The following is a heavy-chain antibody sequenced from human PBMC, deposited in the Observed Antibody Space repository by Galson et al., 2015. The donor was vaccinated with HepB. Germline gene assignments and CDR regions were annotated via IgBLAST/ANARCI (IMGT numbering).Heavy chain of an antibody. V-gene: IGHV3-21*01. CDR1: GFTFSSYS. CDR2: ISSSSSYI. Sequence: SLRLSCAASGFTFSSYSMNWVRQAPGKGLEWVSSISSSSSYIYYADSVKSRFTISRDNAKNSLYLQMNSLRAEDTAVYYCAREINVDIVATSGPRWFDPWGQGTLVTVSS. J-gene: IGHJ5*02. D-gene: IGHD5-12*01. CDR3: AREINVDIVATSGPRWFDP.